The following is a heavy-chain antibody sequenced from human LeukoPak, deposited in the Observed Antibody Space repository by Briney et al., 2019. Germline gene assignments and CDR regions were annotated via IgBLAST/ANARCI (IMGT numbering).Heavy chain of an antibody. Sequence: GGSLRLSCAASGFTFSSYAMNWVRQAPGKGLEFVAHINRDATFTSYADPVRGRFTISRDNADNSLFLQMSSLRDGDTAVYYCARDLDWAFDYWGQGTLVAVSS. CDR2: INRDATFT. CDR1: GFTFSSYA. CDR3: ARDLDWAFDY. D-gene: IGHD3/OR15-3a*01. V-gene: IGHV3-48*02. J-gene: IGHJ4*02.